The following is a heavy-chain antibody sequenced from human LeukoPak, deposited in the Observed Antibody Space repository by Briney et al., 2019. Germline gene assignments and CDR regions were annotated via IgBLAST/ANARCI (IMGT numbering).Heavy chain of an antibody. CDR3: AKDRGVWAFDI. D-gene: IGHD3-10*01. CDR2: ISGSGGGT. Sequence: GGSLRLSCAASGFTFSSHGMSWVRQAPGKGLEWVSGISGSGGGTFYADSVRGRFTISRDNSKNTLDLQMNSLRAEDTAVYYCAKDRGVWAFDIWGQGTMVTVSS. CDR1: GFTFSSHG. V-gene: IGHV3-23*01. J-gene: IGHJ3*02.